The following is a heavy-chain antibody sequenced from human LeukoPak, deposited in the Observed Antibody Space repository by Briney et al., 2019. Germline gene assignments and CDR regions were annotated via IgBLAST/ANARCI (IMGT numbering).Heavy chain of an antibody. CDR3: ASFNVDTGFVDY. J-gene: IGHJ4*02. CDR2: INHSGST. CDR1: GGSFSGYY. Sequence: SETLSLTCAVYGGSFSGYYWSWIRQPPGKGLEWIGEINHSGSTNYNPSLKSRVTISVDTSKNQFSLKLSSVTAADTAVYYCASFNVDTGFVDYWGQGTLVTVSS. V-gene: IGHV4-34*01. D-gene: IGHD5-18*01.